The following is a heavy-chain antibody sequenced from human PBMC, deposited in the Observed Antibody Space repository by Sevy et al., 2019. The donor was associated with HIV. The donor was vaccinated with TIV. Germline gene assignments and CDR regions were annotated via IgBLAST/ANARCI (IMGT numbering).Heavy chain of an antibody. CDR3: ARAHYYDSSGYYWSDYYDYYGMDV. Sequence: SETLSLTCTVSGGSISSGGYYWSWIRQHPGKGLEWIGYIYYSGSTDYNPSLKSRVTISVDTSKNQFSLKLSSVTAADTAVYYCARAHYYDSSGYYWSDYYDYYGMDVRGQGTTVTVSS. J-gene: IGHJ6*02. CDR2: IYYSGST. CDR1: GGSISSGGYY. D-gene: IGHD3-22*01. V-gene: IGHV4-31*03.